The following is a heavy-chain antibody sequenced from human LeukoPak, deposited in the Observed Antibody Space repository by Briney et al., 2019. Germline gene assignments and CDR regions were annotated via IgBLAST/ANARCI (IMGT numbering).Heavy chain of an antibody. J-gene: IGHJ4*02. D-gene: IGHD2-21*02. CDR1: GFSFSSFT. Sequence: GGSLRLSCAASGFSFSSFTLSWVRQAPGKGLEWVSYFTNTGKTTLYADSVKGRFTISRDNAQESLFLQMDSLRAEDTAVYYCARQAVCSGDCYSRHFDYWGQGVLVAVSS. CDR3: ARQAVCSGDCYSRHFDY. V-gene: IGHV3-48*01. CDR2: FTNTGKTT.